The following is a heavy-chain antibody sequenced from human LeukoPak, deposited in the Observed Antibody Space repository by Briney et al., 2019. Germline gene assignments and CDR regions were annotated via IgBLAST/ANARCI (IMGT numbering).Heavy chain of an antibody. V-gene: IGHV4-59*01. CDR1: GGSISSYY. Sequence: SETLSLTCTVSGGSISSYYWSWIRQPPGKGLEWIGYIYYSGSTNYNPSLKSRVTISVDTSKNQFSLKPSSVTAADTAVYYCARFARAHVGLDYWGQGTLVTVSS. CDR3: ARFARAHVGLDY. J-gene: IGHJ4*02. CDR2: IYYSGST. D-gene: IGHD1-26*01.